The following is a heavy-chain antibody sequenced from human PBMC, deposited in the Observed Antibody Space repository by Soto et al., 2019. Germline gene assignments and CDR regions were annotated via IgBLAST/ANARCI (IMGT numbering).Heavy chain of an antibody. V-gene: IGHV1-69*01. CDR2: IIPIFGTP. CDR3: ASGYKDYDDPSYYFDS. D-gene: IGHD3-22*01. J-gene: IGHJ4*02. CDR1: GGTFSTSL. Sequence: QVQLVQSGAEVKKPGSSVKVSCKASGGTFSTSLISWVRQAPGQGLEWMGGIIPIFGTPNYAQKFQGRVTITANESTSTVYMELNSLRAEDTAMYYCASGYKDYDDPSYYFDSWGQGTQVTVSS.